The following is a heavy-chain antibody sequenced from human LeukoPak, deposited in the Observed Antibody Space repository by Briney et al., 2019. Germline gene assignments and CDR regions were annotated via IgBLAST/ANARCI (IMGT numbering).Heavy chain of an antibody. CDR1: GFTFSRYW. D-gene: IGHD1-26*01. CDR2: IKQEGGEK. Sequence: GGSLRLSCAASGFTFSRYWMAWVRQAPGKGLEWVAIIKQEGGEKHYADSVRGRFSISRDNAQKFLYLQMHSLRAEDTAVYYCTKESRWEPWPPHCWGRGTRVTAPS. CDR3: TKESRWEPWPPHC. J-gene: IGHJ4*02. V-gene: IGHV3-7*01.